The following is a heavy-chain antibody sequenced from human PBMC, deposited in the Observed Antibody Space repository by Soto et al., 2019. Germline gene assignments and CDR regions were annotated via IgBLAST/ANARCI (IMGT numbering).Heavy chain of an antibody. V-gene: IGHV3-9*01. CDR1: GFTFDGYA. CDR2: ITWNSGSR. D-gene: IGHD4-17*01. CDR3: AXXXGDLEILKTTVTTFWGPFHI. Sequence: EVQLVESGGGLVQPGRSLRLSCAASGFTFDGYAMHWVRQAPGKGPEWVSGITWNSGSRGYADSVKGRFTISRDNAKNSLYLQMNSLTAEDTALXXXAXXXGDLEILKTTVTTFWGPFHIWGQGTMVTVSS. J-gene: IGHJ3*02.